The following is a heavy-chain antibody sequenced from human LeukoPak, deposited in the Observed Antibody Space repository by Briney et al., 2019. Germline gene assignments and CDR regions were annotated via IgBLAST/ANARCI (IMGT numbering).Heavy chain of an antibody. D-gene: IGHD3-10*01. CDR2: ISSSGSTV. CDR1: GFTFSSCE. CDR3: ATLWFGEG. Sequence: PGGSLRLSCAASGFTFSSCEMNWVRQAPGKGLEWVSYISSSGSTVYYADSVKGRFTISRDNAKNSLYLQMNGLRGEDTAVYYCATLWFGEGWCQGTLVTVSS. J-gene: IGHJ4*02. V-gene: IGHV3-48*03.